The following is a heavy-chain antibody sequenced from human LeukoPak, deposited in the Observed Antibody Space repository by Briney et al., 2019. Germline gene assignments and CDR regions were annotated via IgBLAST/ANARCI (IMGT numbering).Heavy chain of an antibody. CDR3: ASSRDWSYSIDY. D-gene: IGHD1-26*01. V-gene: IGHV4-59*11. CDR1: GGSISSHY. J-gene: IGHJ4*02. Sequence: PSETLSLTCTVSGGSISSHYWSWIRQPPGKGLEWIGYIYYSGSTNYNPSLKSRVTISVDTSKNQFSLKLSSVTAADTAVYYCASSRDWSYSIDYWGQGTLVTVSS. CDR2: IYYSGST.